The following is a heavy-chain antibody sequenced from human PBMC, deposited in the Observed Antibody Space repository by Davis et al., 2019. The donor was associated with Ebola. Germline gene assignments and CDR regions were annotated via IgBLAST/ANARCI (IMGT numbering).Heavy chain of an antibody. J-gene: IGHJ4*02. Sequence: ASVKVSCKASGYTFTSYDINWVRQATGHGLEWMGWINPNSGGTNYAQKFQGRVTMTRDTSISTAYMELSRLRSDDTAVYYCARDSYHSQGGSGGVPGGYWGQGTLVTVSS. D-gene: IGHD2-15*01. CDR3: ARDSYHSQGGSGGVPGGY. V-gene: IGHV1-2*02. CDR1: GYTFTSYD. CDR2: INPNSGGT.